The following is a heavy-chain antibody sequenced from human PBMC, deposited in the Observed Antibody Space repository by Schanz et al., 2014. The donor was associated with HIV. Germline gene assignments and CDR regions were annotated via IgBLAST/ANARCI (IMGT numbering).Heavy chain of an antibody. Sequence: QVHLVQSGAEMMKPGDSVKVSCKTSGYTFSMSGISWVRQAPGQGLEWMGWISGYNGNANYARKVQGRVTMTTDTSTNTVYLELRSLRSDDTAVYYCARAGSAPGLRGYWFDPWGQGTLVTVSS. CDR2: ISGYNGNA. CDR1: GYTFSMSG. CDR3: ARAGSAPGLRGYWFDP. J-gene: IGHJ5*02. D-gene: IGHD3-10*01. V-gene: IGHV1-18*01.